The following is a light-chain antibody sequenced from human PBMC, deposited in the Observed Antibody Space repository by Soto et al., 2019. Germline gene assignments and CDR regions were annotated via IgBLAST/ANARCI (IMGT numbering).Light chain of an antibody. CDR1: NIGSKS. CDR2: DDS. V-gene: IGLV3-21*02. J-gene: IGLJ3*02. Sequence: SYVLTQPPSVSVAPRQTARITCGGNNIGSKSVHWYQQKPGQAPVLVVYDDSGRPSGIPERFSGSNSENTATLTISRVEAGDEADYYCQVWDSSTDLWVFGGGTKLTVL. CDR3: QVWDSSTDLWV.